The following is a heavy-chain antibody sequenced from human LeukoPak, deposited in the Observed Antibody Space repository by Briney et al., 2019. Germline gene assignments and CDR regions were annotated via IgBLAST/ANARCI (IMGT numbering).Heavy chain of an antibody. CDR3: AKSGSSVFWS. D-gene: IGHD3-3*02. Sequence: GGSLRLSCAASGFTFTNHWMSWVRQAPGKGLEWVANIKEDGSEKYYVDSVKGRFTVSRDNVKNSLFLQMNSLRVEDTAVYCCAKSGSSVFWSWGQGTLVTVSS. J-gene: IGHJ5*02. CDR1: GFTFTNHW. V-gene: IGHV3-7*03. CDR2: IKEDGSEK.